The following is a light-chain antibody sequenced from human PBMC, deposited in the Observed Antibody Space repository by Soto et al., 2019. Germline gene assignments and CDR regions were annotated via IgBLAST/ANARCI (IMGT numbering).Light chain of an antibody. Sequence: QSALTQPPSASGPPGLSVTISCTGTSSDVGGYNYVSWYQQHPGKAPKLVIYEVSKRPSGVPDRFSGSKSGTTASQTVSGLQAEDEADYYCSSFAGSNNYVFGTGTKLTVL. CDR3: SSFAGSNNYV. J-gene: IGLJ1*01. CDR1: SSDVGGYNY. CDR2: EVS. V-gene: IGLV2-8*01.